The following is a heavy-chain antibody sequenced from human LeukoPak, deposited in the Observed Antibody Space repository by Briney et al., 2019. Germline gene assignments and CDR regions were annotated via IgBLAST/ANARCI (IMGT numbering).Heavy chain of an antibody. J-gene: IGHJ5*02. CDR1: RYTFTSYY. CDR2: INPSGGST. V-gene: IGHV1-46*01. CDR3: AQIVSRNKWFDP. D-gene: IGHD2/OR15-2a*01. Sequence: ASVRVSCKASRYTFTSYYMHWVPEAPAQGLEWMGVINPSGGSTSYAQKFAGRVTMTRDTSMSTVYMELSSLTYECTAVHHCAQIVSRNKWFDPWWGATLVTVSS.